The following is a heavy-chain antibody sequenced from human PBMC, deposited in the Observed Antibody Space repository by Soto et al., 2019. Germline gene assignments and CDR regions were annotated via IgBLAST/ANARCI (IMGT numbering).Heavy chain of an antibody. Sequence: SETLSLTCTVPGGSISSYYWSWIRQPPGKGLEWIGYIYYNGSTNYNPSLKSRVTISVDTSKNQFSLKLSSVTAADTAVYYCARAYNWFDPWGQGTLVTVSS. CDR1: GGSISSYY. CDR3: ARAYNWFDP. CDR2: IYYNGST. J-gene: IGHJ5*02. V-gene: IGHV4-59*01.